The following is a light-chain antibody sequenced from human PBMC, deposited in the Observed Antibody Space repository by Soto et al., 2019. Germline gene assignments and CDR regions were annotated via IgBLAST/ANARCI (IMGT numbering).Light chain of an antibody. CDR1: SSNIGNNY. CDR2: DND. V-gene: IGLV1-51*01. Sequence: QSVLTQPPSVSAAPGQKVTISCSGSSSNIGNNYVSSYQQLPGTAPKLLIYDNDKRPSGIPDRFSGSKSGTSATLGITGLQTGDEADYYCGAWDGSLNTQVFGGGTKLTVL. J-gene: IGLJ2*01. CDR3: GAWDGSLNTQV.